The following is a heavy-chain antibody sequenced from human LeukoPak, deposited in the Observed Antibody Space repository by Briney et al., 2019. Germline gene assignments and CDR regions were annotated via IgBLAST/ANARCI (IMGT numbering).Heavy chain of an antibody. D-gene: IGHD3-10*01. CDR1: GGSISSGSCY. CDR3: ARSDYYGSGVDY. V-gene: IGHV4-61*02. CDR2: IYTSGST. Sequence: SETLSLTCTVSGGSISSGSCYWSWIRQPAGKGLEWIGRIYTSGSTNYNPSLKSRVTISVDTSKNQFSLKLSSVTAADTAVYYCARSDYYGSGVDYWGQGTLVTVSS. J-gene: IGHJ4*02.